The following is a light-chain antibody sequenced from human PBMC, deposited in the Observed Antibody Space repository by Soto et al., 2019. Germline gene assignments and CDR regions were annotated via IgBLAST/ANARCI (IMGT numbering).Light chain of an antibody. V-gene: IGKV1-39*01. CDR3: QQSYSAPWT. J-gene: IGKJ1*01. Sequence: DIQMTQSPSSLSASVGDRVTITCRASQSISSYLNWYRQKPGRAPNLLIYAASKLQSGVPSRFSGSGSGTDFTLTISSLQPGAFAIYYCQQSYSAPWTFGQGTKVEIK. CDR2: AAS. CDR1: QSISSY.